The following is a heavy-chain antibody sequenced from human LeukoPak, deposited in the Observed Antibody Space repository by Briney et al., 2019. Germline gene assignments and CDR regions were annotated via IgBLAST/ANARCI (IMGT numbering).Heavy chain of an antibody. CDR2: MNPNSGNT. Sequence: GASVKVSCKASGYTFTRYDINWVRQSTGQGLEWMGWMNPNSGNTGYAQKFQGRVTMTRNTSISTAYMELSSLRSEDTAVYYCAIVVVAALYDAFDIWGQGTMVTVSS. J-gene: IGHJ3*02. V-gene: IGHV1-8*01. CDR1: GYTFTRYD. CDR3: AIVVVAALYDAFDI. D-gene: IGHD2-15*01.